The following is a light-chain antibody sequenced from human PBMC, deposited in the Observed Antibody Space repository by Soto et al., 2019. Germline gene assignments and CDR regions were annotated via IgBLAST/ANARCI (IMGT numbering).Light chain of an antibody. V-gene: IGLV2-14*01. CDR3: SSHTSSSTLV. Sequence: QSALTQPASVSGSPGQSITISCTGTSSDVGGSNFVSWYQQHPGKAPKLMIYDVSNRPSGVPNRFSGSKSGNTASLTIFGLLAEDEADYYGSSHTSSSTLVFGGGTKVTVL. J-gene: IGLJ2*01. CDR1: SSDVGGSNF. CDR2: DVS.